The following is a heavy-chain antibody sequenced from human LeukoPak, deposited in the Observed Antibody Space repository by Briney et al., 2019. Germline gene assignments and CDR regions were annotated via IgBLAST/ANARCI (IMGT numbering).Heavy chain of an antibody. D-gene: IGHD5-18*01. CDR3: ANLRGYSYGAGDY. CDR2: INHSGST. J-gene: IGHJ4*02. CDR1: GGSFSGYY. Sequence: SETLSLTCAVYGGSFSGYYWSWIRQPPGKGLEWIGEINHSGSTNYNPSLKSRVTISVDTSKNQFSLKLSSVTAADTAVYYCANLRGYSYGAGDYWGQGTLVTVSS. V-gene: IGHV4-34*01.